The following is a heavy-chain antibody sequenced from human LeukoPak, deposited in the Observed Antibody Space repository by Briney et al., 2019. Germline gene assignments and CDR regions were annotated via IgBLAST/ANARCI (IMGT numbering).Heavy chain of an antibody. CDR3: ARDAGEENLVRFDL. Sequence: SETLSLTCTVSGGSISNYNWNWIRQSPEKGLEWISYIYYSGSSNYNPSLKSRVTISVDTSRHHFSLNLPSVTGADTAVYYCARDAGEENLVRFDLWGRGTLVTVSS. CDR2: IYYSGSS. D-gene: IGHD3-10*01. V-gene: IGHV4-59*01. CDR1: GGSISNYN. J-gene: IGHJ2*01.